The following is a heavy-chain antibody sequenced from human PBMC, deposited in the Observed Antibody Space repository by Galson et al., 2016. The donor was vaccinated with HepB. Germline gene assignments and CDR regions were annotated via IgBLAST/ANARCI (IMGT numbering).Heavy chain of an antibody. Sequence: SLRLSCAASGFMFDDYAMHWVRQAPGKGLEWVSLINGDGGGTFYADSVKGRFTVSRDNSKASLYLQMNNVGTEDTALYYCAQGRGAWTISGVITGGWVLDHWGQGTPVTVSS. V-gene: IGHV3-43*02. CDR1: GFMFDDYA. CDR2: INGDGGGT. CDR3: AQGRGAWTISGVITGGWVLDH. J-gene: IGHJ4*02. D-gene: IGHD3-10*01.